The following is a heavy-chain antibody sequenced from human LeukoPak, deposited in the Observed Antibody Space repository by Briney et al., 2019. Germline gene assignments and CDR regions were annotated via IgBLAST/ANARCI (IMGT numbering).Heavy chain of an antibody. Sequence: SETLSLTCAVSGDSISRNNYYWTWIRQPAGKGLEWIGHGSNSGSTNYNPSLKSRVTISVDTSKNQFSLKLSSVTAADTAVYYCARDRSDYYGSGSYQSPWGQGTLVTVSS. CDR3: ARDRSDYYGSGSYQSP. CDR1: GDSISRNNYY. D-gene: IGHD3-10*01. J-gene: IGHJ5*02. V-gene: IGHV4-61*09. CDR2: GSNSGST.